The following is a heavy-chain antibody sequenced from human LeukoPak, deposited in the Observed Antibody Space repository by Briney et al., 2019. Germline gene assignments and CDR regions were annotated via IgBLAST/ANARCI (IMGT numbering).Heavy chain of an antibody. V-gene: IGHV1-18*01. CDR3: ARALITMVRGVVSGFDP. Sequence: ASVEVSCKASGYTFTSYGISWVRQAPGQGLEWMGWISAYNGNTNYAQKLQGRVTMTTDTSTSTAYMELRSLRSDDTAVYYCARALITMVRGVVSGFDPWGQGTLVTVSS. CDR2: ISAYNGNT. D-gene: IGHD3-10*01. J-gene: IGHJ5*02. CDR1: GYTFTSYG.